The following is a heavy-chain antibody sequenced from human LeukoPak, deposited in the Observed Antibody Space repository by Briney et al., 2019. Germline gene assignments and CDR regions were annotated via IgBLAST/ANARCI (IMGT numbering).Heavy chain of an antibody. CDR1: GFTFSSYG. D-gene: IGHD6-19*01. Sequence: GGTLRLSCAASGFTFSSYGMSWVRQAPGKGLEWVSAISGSGGSTYYADSVKGRFTISRDNSKNTLYLQMNSLRAEDTAVYYCAKGWGAVAGTFYFDYWGQGSQVTVSS. CDR3: AKGWGAVAGTFYFDY. CDR2: ISGSGGST. J-gene: IGHJ4*02. V-gene: IGHV3-23*01.